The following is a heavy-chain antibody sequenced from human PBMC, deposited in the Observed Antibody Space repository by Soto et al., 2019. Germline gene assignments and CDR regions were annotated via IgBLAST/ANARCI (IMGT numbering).Heavy chain of an antibody. CDR1: GGTLSSDS. V-gene: IGHV1-69*02. Sequence: QVQLVQSGAELKKPGSSVKVSCMSSGGTLSSDSFSWLRQAPGQGLEWMGRIIPVLGIPNYAQKFQGILTISADRSTTTGYMELGSLTSEDTAVYYCARVVHFYFDDWGQGTMVTVSS. CDR3: ARVVHFYFDD. J-gene: IGHJ4*02. CDR2: IIPVLGIP.